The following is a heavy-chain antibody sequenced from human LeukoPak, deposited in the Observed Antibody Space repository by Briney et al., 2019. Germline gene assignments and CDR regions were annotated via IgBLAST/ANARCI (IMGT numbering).Heavy chain of an antibody. V-gene: IGHV3-48*04. Sequence: PGGSLRLSCAASGFTFNSYSMNWVRQAPGKGLEWVSYIGPSSNGISYADSVKGRFTISRDNAKNSLYLQMNSLRVEDTAVYYCARAMSKFGEYDAFDIWGQGTMVTFSS. CDR3: ARAMSKFGEYDAFDI. CDR2: IGPSSNGI. J-gene: IGHJ3*02. D-gene: IGHD3-10*01. CDR1: GFTFNSYS.